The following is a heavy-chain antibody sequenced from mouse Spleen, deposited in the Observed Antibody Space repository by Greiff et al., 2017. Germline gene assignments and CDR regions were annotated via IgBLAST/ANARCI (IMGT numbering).Heavy chain of an antibody. Sequence: QVQLKQSGPGLVQPSQSLSITCTVSGFSLTSYGVHWVRQSPGKGLEWLGVIWSGGSTDYNAAFISRLSISKDNPKSQVFFKMNSLQADDTAIYYCARKGITTEYYYAMDYWGQGTSVTVSS. D-gene: IGHD2-4*01. CDR3: ARKGITTEYYYAMDY. V-gene: IGHV2-2*01. J-gene: IGHJ4*01. CDR2: IWSGGST. CDR1: GFSLTSYG.